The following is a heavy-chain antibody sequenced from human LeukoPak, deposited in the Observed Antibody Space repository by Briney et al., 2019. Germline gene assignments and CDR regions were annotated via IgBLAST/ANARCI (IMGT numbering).Heavy chain of an antibody. CDR3: ARGKLSSSPYYFDY. J-gene: IGHJ4*02. D-gene: IGHD6-6*01. CDR2: IIPIFGTA. CDR1: GYTFTSYG. V-gene: IGHV1-69*05. Sequence: ASVKVSCKASGYTFTSYGISWVRQAPGQGLEWMGGIIPIFGTANYAQKFQGRVTITTDESTSTAYMELSSLRSEDTAVYYCARGKLSSSPYYFDYWGQGTLVTVSS.